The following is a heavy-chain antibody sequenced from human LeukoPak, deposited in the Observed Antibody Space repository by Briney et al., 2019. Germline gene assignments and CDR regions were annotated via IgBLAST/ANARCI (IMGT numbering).Heavy chain of an antibody. D-gene: IGHD1-26*01. V-gene: IGHV4-34*01. CDR2: INHSGST. CDR3: AREELLLLYYFDY. Sequence: PSETLSLTCAVYGGSFSGYYWNWIRQPPGKGLEWIGEINHSGSTNYNPSLKSRVTISVDTSKNQFSLQLNSVTPKDTAVYYCAREELLLLYYFDYWGQGTLVTVSS. J-gene: IGHJ4*02. CDR1: GGSFSGYY.